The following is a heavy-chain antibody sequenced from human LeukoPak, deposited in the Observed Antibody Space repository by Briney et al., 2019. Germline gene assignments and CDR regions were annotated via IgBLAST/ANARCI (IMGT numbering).Heavy chain of an antibody. J-gene: IGHJ5*02. D-gene: IGHD3-16*02. V-gene: IGHV4-34*01. CDR3: ATDGGDYIWGSYRQRNWFDP. CDR1: GGSFSGYY. CDR2: INHSGST. Sequence: SETLSLTCAVYGGSFSGYYWSWIRQPPGKGLEWIGEINHSGSTNYNPSLKSRVTISVDTSKNQFSLKLSSVTAADTAVYYCATDGGDYIWGSYRQRNWFDPWGQGTLVTVSS.